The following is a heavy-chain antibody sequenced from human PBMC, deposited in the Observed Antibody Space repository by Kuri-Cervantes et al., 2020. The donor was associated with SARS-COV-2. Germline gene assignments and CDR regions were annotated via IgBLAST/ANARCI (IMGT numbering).Heavy chain of an antibody. V-gene: IGHV1-69*05. CDR1: GGTFSSYA. J-gene: IGHJ6*02. Sequence: SVKVSCKASGGTFSSYAISWVRQAPGQGLEWMGGIIPIFGTANYAQKFQGSVTITRDTSASTAYMELSSLRSEDTAVYYCARDQKWNYLRYYYYGMDVWGQGTMVTVSS. CDR3: ARDQKWNYLRYYYYGMDV. D-gene: IGHD1-7*01. CDR2: IIPIFGTA.